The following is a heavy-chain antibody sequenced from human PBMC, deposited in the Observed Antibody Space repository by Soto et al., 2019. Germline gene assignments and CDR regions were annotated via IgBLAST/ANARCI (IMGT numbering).Heavy chain of an antibody. CDR1: GFTFSSYA. J-gene: IGHJ5*02. V-gene: IGHV3-23*01. Sequence: EVQLLESGGGLVQPGGSLRLSCAASGFTFSSYAMSWVRQAPGKGLECVSGISGSGSSTYYVASVKGRFTISRDNSKNTVYLQMNSLRAEDTAVYECAKDGARLAWFDPWGQGTLVPGSS. CDR2: ISGSGSST. D-gene: IGHD3-16*01. CDR3: AKDGARLAWFDP.